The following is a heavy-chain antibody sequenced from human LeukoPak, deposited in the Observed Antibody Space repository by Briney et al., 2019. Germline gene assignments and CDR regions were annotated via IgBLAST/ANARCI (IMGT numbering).Heavy chain of an antibody. Sequence: PGGSLRLSCADSGFTFSSYWMSWVRQAPGKGLEWVANIKQDGSETYYVDSVKGRFTISRDNAKKSLYLQMSSLRAEDTAVYYCARDRSDILTGYNDAFDIWGQGTMVTVSS. CDR2: IKQDGSET. D-gene: IGHD3-9*01. V-gene: IGHV3-7*01. CDR1: GFTFSSYW. CDR3: ARDRSDILTGYNDAFDI. J-gene: IGHJ3*02.